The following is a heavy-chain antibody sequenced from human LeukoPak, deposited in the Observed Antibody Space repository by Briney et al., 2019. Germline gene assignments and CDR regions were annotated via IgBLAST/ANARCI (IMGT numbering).Heavy chain of an antibody. V-gene: IGHV3-48*03. Sequence: PGGSLRLSCAASGFTFISYEMNWVRQAPGKGLEWVSYISSSGSTIYYADSVKGRFTISRDNSKNTMYLQMNSLRGEDTAVYYCTRGVGHNPFFDIWGQGTTVTVSS. CDR3: TRGVGHNPFFDI. J-gene: IGHJ3*02. CDR2: ISSSGSTI. CDR1: GFTFISYE. D-gene: IGHD1-14*01.